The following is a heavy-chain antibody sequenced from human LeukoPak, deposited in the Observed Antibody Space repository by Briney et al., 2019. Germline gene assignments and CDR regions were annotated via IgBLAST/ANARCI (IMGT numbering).Heavy chain of an antibody. CDR3: ARGTTLVNYDILTGYLDDAFDI. J-gene: IGHJ3*02. CDR1: GGSFSGYY. Sequence: ETLSLTCAVYGGSFSGYYWSWIRQPPGKGLEWIGEINHSGSTNYNPSLKSRVTISVDTSKNQFSLKLSSVTAADTAVYYCARGTTLVNYDILTGYLDDAFDIWGQGTMVPVSS. D-gene: IGHD3-9*01. CDR2: INHSGST. V-gene: IGHV4-34*01.